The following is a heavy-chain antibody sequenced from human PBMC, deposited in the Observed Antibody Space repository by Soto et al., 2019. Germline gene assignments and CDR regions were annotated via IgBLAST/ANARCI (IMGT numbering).Heavy chain of an antibody. CDR3: ARVPSP. V-gene: IGHV4-31*03. Sequence: SETLSLTCTVSGGSISSGGYYWSWIRQQPRKGLEWIGYIYYSTYYNPSLKSRVTISVDTSKNQFSLKLSSVTAADTAVYYCARVPSPWGQGTLVTVSS. J-gene: IGHJ5*02. CDR1: GGSISSGGYY. CDR2: IYYST.